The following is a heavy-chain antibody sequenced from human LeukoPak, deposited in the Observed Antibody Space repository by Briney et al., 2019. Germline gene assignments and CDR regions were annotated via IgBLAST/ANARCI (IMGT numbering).Heavy chain of an antibody. CDR3: ARGDYGSGSYRYFDY. D-gene: IGHD3-10*01. CDR1: GYTFTSYG. J-gene: IGHJ4*02. Sequence: GASVKVSCKVSGYTFTSYGVSWERQPHGQGLKWMGWISAYNGNTNYAQKLQGRATMTTDTSTSTAYMELRSLRSDDTAVYYCARGDYGSGSYRYFDYWGQGTLVTVSS. CDR2: ISAYNGNT. V-gene: IGHV1-18*01.